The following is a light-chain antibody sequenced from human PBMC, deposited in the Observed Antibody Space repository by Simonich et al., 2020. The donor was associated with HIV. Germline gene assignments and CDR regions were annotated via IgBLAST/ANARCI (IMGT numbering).Light chain of an antibody. Sequence: EIVMTQSPATLSVSPGERATLSCRASQSVSSNLAWYQQKPGQAPRRLIYGASTRATGIPARLSGSGSGTEFTLAISSLQSEDFATYYCQQYYSTPPITFGQGTRLEIK. J-gene: IGKJ5*01. V-gene: IGKV3-15*01. CDR3: QQYYSTPPIT. CDR2: GAS. CDR1: QSVSSN.